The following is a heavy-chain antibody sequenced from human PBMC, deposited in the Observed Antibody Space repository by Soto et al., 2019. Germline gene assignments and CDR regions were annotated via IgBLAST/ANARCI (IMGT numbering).Heavy chain of an antibody. V-gene: IGHV4-34*01. D-gene: IGHD2-15*01. Sequence: PSQTLSLTYAVYGGSFSGFYWSWIRQPPGKGLEWIGEINHSGSTNYNPSLKSRVTISVDTSKNQFSLKLSSVTAADTAVYYCARGGSPTLYCSGGSCQRDYYYMDVWGKGTTVTVSS. CDR3: ARGGSPTLYCSGGSCQRDYYYMDV. CDR2: INHSGST. CDR1: GGSFSGFY. J-gene: IGHJ6*03.